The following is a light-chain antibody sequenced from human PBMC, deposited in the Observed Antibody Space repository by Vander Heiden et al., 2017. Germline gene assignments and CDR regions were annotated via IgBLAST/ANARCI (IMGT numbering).Light chain of an antibody. V-gene: IGKV1-5*03. CDR1: QSISIW. J-gene: IGKJ2*01. CDR2: KAS. CDR3: QHYNNFPYT. Sequence: DIQMTQSPSTLSASAGDRVTITCRASQSISIWLAWYQQKPGKAPNLLIYKASSLESGVPSRLSGSGSGTEFTLNISSLQPDDFATYYCQHYNNFPYTFGQGTKLEIK.